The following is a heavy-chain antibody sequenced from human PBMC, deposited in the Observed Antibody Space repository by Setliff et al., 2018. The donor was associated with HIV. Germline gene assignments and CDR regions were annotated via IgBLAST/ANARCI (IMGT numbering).Heavy chain of an antibody. V-gene: IGHV4-39*01. J-gene: IGHJ4*02. CDR1: GGSISSSSYY. D-gene: IGHD4-4*01. Sequence: PSETLSLTCSVSGGSISSSSYYWAWIRQPPGRGLEWTGSISYRGSTYYNPSLKSRVTISVDTSKNQFSLKLTSVTAADTALYYCATQAVTTVPNFDYWGQGAQVTV. CDR3: ATQAVTTVPNFDY. CDR2: ISYRGST.